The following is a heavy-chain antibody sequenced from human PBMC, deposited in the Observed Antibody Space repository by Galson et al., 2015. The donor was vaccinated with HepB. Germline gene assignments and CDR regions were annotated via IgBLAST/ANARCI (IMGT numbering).Heavy chain of an antibody. CDR1: GFTLSSYA. CDR2: TSSDVSDK. D-gene: IGHD5-12*01. CDR3: ARAPVATINYYFYLEV. Sequence: SLRLSCAASGFTLSSYAMHWVRQAPGQGLEWVAVTSSDVSDKYSGDSVKGRFTISRDNSKSTLYLQMNSLRPEDTAVYYCARAPVATINYYFYLEVWGKGTTVTVSS. J-gene: IGHJ6*03. V-gene: IGHV3-30*03.